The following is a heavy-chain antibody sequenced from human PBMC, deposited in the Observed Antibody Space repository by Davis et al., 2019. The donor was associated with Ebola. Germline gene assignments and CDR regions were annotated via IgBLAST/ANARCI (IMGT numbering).Heavy chain of an antibody. Sequence: MPSETLSLTCTVSGGSISSYYWSWIRQPPGKGLEWIGEINHSGSTNYNPSLKSRVTISVDTSKNQFSLKLSSVTAADTAVYYCARGSANSALYYYYGMDVWGQGTTVTVSS. CDR3: ARGSANSALYYYYGMDV. CDR2: INHSGST. CDR1: GGSISSYY. D-gene: IGHD4-23*01. J-gene: IGHJ6*02. V-gene: IGHV4-34*01.